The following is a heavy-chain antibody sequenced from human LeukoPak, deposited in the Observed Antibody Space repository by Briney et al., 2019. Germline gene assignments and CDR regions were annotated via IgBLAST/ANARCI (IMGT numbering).Heavy chain of an antibody. Sequence: ASVKVSCKASGYTFTSYGISWARQAPGQGLEWMGWISANNGNTNSAQKFQGRVTMTTDTSTSTAYMELRSLRSDDTAVYYCARDFFHGHCAGLSCFLLDYWGQGSLVTVSS. CDR3: ARDFFHGHCAGLSCFLLDY. J-gene: IGHJ4*02. D-gene: IGHD2-15*01. CDR1: GYTFTSYG. CDR2: ISANNGNT. V-gene: IGHV1-18*01.